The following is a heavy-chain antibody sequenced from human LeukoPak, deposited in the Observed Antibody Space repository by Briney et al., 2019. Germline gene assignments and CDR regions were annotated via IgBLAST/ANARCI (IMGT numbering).Heavy chain of an antibody. J-gene: IGHJ4*02. CDR2: IYQSETT. Sequence: PSETLSLTCAVSGGSMSSGDYSWSWIRQPPGKGLEWIGYIYQSETTFQNPSLKSRVSMSVDRSKNQFSLKLTSVSAADTAVYYCARGPYYSTLDYWGQGILVTVSS. D-gene: IGHD2/OR15-2a*01. CDR3: ARGPYYSTLDY. CDR1: GGSMSSGDYS. V-gene: IGHV4-30-2*01.